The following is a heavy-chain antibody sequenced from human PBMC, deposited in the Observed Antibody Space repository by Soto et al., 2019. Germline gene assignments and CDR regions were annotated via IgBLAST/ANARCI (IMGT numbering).Heavy chain of an antibody. CDR3: ARSTRDCGVTSCPRGGYMEV. D-gene: IGHD2-21*01. Sequence: EVQLVESVGGLVKPGGSLRLSCAASGFTFSSYSMNWVRQAKGKGLEWVSSIISSSTYIYYADSVKCRFTISRDNAENSLYLQMNSLRSEDTAVYYCARSTRDCGVTSCPRGGYMEVWGKGNAVTVSS. CDR2: IISSSTYI. V-gene: IGHV3-21*01. J-gene: IGHJ6*03. CDR1: GFTFSSYS.